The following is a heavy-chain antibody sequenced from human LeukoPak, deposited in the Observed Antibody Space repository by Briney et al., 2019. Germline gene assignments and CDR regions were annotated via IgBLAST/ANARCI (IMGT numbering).Heavy chain of an antibody. D-gene: IGHD3-3*01. V-gene: IGHV4-59*01. J-gene: IGHJ4*02. CDR3: ARGLWSGSYDY. Sequence: SETLSLTCTVSGGSISSYYWSWIRQPPGKGLEWIGYIYYSGSTNYNPSLKSRVTISVDTSKNQFSLKLSSVTAADTAVYYCARGLWSGSYDYWGQGTLVTVSS. CDR1: GGSISSYY. CDR2: IYYSGST.